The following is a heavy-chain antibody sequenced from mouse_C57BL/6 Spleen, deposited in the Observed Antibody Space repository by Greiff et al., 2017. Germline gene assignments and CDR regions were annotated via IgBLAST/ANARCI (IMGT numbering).Heavy chain of an antibody. Sequence: QVQLQQSGAELVRPGASVKLSCKASGYTFTDYYINWVKQRPGQGLEWIARIYPGSGNTYYNEKFKGKATLTAEKSSSTAYMQLSSLTSEDSAVYFCARGGLGRGYYFDYWGQGTTLTVSS. CDR2: IYPGSGNT. CDR3: ARGGLGRGYYFDY. D-gene: IGHD4-1*01. V-gene: IGHV1-76*01. J-gene: IGHJ2*01. CDR1: GYTFTDYY.